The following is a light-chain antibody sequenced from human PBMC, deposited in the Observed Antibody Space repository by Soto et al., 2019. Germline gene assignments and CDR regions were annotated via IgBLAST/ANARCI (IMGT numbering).Light chain of an antibody. V-gene: IGKV3-20*01. J-gene: IGKJ4*02. CDR1: QSISGTY. Sequence: DTVLTQSPGILSLTSGERATLSCRVSQSISGTYVAWDQQKPGQAPRLLIYSASTRATGIPDRFSGSGSGTDFTLTISRLEPEDFAVYYCQHYGTSPSTFGGGTKVDIK. CDR2: SAS. CDR3: QHYGTSPST.